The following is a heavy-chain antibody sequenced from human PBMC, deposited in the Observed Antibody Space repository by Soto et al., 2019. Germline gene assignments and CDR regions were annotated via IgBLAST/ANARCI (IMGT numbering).Heavy chain of an antibody. Sequence: PSETLSLTCAVSGGSVSSGGYSWNWIRQPPGKGLEWIGNIYQSGSTYCNPSLKSRVTISVDRSKNQFSLNLSSVTAADTAVYFCARGLYDSSAPLGDWFDPWGQGTLVTVSS. CDR2: IYQSGST. CDR1: GGSVSSGGYS. V-gene: IGHV4-30-2*01. D-gene: IGHD3-22*01. CDR3: ARGLYDSSAPLGDWFDP. J-gene: IGHJ5*02.